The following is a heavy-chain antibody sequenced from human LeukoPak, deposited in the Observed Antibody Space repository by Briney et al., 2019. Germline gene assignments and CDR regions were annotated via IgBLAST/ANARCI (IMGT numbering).Heavy chain of an antibody. CDR1: GDSISSYY. Sequence: SETVSLTCTVSGDSISSYYWTWLRQHPGRGLEWIGFISYTGSTNYSPSLKSRVTISLETSNNQFSLKLSSVTAADTAVYYCARGRDAYKFDYWGQGTLVTVSS. V-gene: IGHV4-59*01. J-gene: IGHJ4*02. D-gene: IGHD5-24*01. CDR2: ISYTGST. CDR3: ARGRDAYKFDY.